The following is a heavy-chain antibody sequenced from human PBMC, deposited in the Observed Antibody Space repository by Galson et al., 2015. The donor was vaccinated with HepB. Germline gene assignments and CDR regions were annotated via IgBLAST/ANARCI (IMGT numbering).Heavy chain of an antibody. Sequence: SLRLSCAASGFTFSSYWMHWVRQAPGKELVWVSRINSDGSSTSYADSVKGRFTISRDNAKNTLYLQMNSLRAEDTAVYYCARVRYSSGWSYDYWGQGTLVTVSS. J-gene: IGHJ4*02. CDR1: GFTFSSYW. V-gene: IGHV3-74*01. CDR3: ARVRYSSGWSYDY. D-gene: IGHD6-19*01. CDR2: INSDGSST.